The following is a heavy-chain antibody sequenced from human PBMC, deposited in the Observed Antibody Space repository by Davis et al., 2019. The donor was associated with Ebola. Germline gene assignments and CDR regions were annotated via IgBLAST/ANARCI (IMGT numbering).Heavy chain of an antibody. V-gene: IGHV3-21*04. J-gene: IGHJ6*02. D-gene: IGHD4-17*01. CDR2: ISSSSSYI. CDR3: ARAATTVTHYYGMDV. Sequence: GESLKISCAASGFTFSSYSMNWVRQAPGKGLEWVSSISSSSSYIYYADSVKGRFTISRDNAKNSLYLQMNSLRAEDTAVYYCARAATTVTHYYGMDVWGQGTTVTVSS. CDR1: GFTFSSYS.